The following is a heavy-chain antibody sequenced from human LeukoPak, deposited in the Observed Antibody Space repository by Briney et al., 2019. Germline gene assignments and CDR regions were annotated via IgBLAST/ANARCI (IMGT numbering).Heavy chain of an antibody. Sequence: GGSLRLSCSASGFTFSSFDMHWVRQAPGKGLEYISAISPNGVSTYHADSVKGRFTISRDNSKNTLYLQMSSLRIEDTAVYYCVKIARDWGQGTLVTVSS. V-gene: IGHV3-64D*09. CDR3: VKIARD. J-gene: IGHJ4*02. CDR2: ISPNGVST. CDR1: GFTFSSFD.